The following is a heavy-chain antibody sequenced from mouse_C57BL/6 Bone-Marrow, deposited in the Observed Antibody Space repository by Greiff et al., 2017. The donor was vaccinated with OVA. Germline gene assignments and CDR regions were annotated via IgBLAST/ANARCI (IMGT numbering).Heavy chain of an antibody. CDR2: INPGSGGT. J-gene: IGHJ4*01. Sequence: QVQLQQSGAELVRPGTSVKVSCKASGYAFTNYLIEWVKQRPGQGLEWIGVINPGSGGTNYNEKFKGKATLTADKSSSTAYMQLSSLTSEDSAVYFCARFLGGWLLIMDYWGQGTSVTVSS. CDR3: ARFLGGWLLIMDY. CDR1: GYAFTNYL. V-gene: IGHV1-54*01. D-gene: IGHD2-3*01.